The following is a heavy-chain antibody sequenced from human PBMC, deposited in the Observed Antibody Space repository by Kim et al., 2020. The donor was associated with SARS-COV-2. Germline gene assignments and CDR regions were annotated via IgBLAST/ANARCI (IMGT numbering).Heavy chain of an antibody. CDR2: INNSGST. V-gene: IGHV4-34*01. D-gene: IGHD1-1*01. J-gene: IGHJ4*02. CDR1: GGSFSGYY. CDR3: ARLDWNGGNY. Sequence: SETLSLTCAVYGGSFSGYYWSWIRQPPGKGLEWIGEINNSGSTNYNPSLKSRVTISVDTSKNQFSLKLSSVTAADTAVYYCARLDWNGGNYWGQGTLVTVSS.